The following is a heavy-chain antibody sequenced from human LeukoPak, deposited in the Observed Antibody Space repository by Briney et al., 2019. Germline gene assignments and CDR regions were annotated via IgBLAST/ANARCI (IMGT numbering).Heavy chain of an antibody. Sequence: GGSLRLSCAVSGFSFSNYGMHWVRQAPGKGLGWVALIWLDGSVKYYADPLKGRFPVSKDSSKSTVYLQMVSLSGEDTAVDYGARYLWATGCSSLSSPHVDSCGQGTLVTVSS. V-gene: IGHV3-33*01. CDR1: GFSFSNYG. CDR2: IWLDGSVK. J-gene: IGHJ5*01. D-gene: IGHD2-2*01. CDR3: ARYLWATGCSSLSSPHVDS.